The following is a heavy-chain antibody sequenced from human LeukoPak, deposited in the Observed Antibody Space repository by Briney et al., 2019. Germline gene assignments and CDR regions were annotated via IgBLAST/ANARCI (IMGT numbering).Heavy chain of an antibody. V-gene: IGHV1-69*04. D-gene: IGHD3-22*01. CDR1: GGTFSSYA. CDR2: IIPIFGIA. Sequence: SVKVSCKASGGTFSSYAISWVRQAPGQGLEWMGRIIPIFGIANYAQKFQGRVTITADKSTSTAYMELSSLRSEDTAVYYCARESRYYYDRSGKMTFAYWGRGTRVTVSS. CDR3: ARESRYYYDRSGKMTFAY. J-gene: IGHJ4*02.